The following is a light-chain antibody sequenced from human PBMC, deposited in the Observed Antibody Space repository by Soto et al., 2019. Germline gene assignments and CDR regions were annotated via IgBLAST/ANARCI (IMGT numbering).Light chain of an antibody. Sequence: EIVMTQAPASLSVSPGESVTLSCRASQSVASNLAWYQQKPGQAPRLLIYGTSTRATGVPARFSGSGSGTDFTLTISSLQAADFAVYHCQQYNNWPITFGQGTRLEI. CDR3: QQYNNWPIT. CDR1: QSVASN. CDR2: GTS. V-gene: IGKV3-15*01. J-gene: IGKJ5*01.